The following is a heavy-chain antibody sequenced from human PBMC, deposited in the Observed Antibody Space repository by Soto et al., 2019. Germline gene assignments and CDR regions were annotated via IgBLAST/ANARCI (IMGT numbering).Heavy chain of an antibody. CDR3: AKGFLSLFSGQSESYYMDV. V-gene: IGHV1-69*02. J-gene: IGHJ6*03. Sequence: QVQVAQPGVEVRKPGSSVRVSCEASSGGLRWNSIAWVRQAPGQGLEGMGMIRPVLGVKYYAQKFKGRVTVSADKSTDKVYMDLNSLTFAETALYYCAKGFLSLFSGQSESYYMDVWGNGTTVAVSS. CDR2: IRPVLGVK. CDR1: SGGLRWNS.